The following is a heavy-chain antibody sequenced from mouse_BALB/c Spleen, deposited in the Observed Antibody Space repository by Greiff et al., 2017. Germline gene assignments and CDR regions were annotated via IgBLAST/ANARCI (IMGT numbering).Heavy chain of an antibody. CDR3: AREEYSYFDY. V-gene: IGHV5-17*02. CDR2: ISSGSSTI. CDR1: GFTFSSFG. J-gene: IGHJ2*01. Sequence: EVQLVESGGGLVQPGGSRKLSCAASGFTFSSFGMHWVRQAPEKGLEWVAYISSGSSTIYYADTVKGRFTISRDNPKNTLFLQMTSLRSEDTAMYYCAREEYSYFDYWGQGTTLTVSS. D-gene: IGHD5-1*01.